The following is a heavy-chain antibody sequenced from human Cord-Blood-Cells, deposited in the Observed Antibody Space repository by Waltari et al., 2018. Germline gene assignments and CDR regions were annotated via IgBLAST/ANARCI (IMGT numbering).Heavy chain of an antibody. CDR2: INPNSGGT. V-gene: IGHV1-2*04. J-gene: IGHJ3*02. CDR1: GYTFTGYY. CDR3: ARGPPADLGSGSYYLDAFDI. D-gene: IGHD3-10*01. Sequence: QVQLVQSGAEVKKPGASVKVSCKASGYTFTGYYMHWVRQAPGQGLEWMGWINPNSGGTNYAQKFQGWVTMTRDTSISTAYMELSRLRSDDTAVYYCARGPPADLGSGSYYLDAFDIWGQGTMVTVSS.